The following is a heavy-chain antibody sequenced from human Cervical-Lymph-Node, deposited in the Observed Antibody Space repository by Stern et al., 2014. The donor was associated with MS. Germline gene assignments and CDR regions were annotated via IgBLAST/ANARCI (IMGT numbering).Heavy chain of an antibody. CDR1: GGSISNTNW. CDR2: IYHSGTT. D-gene: IGHD5-12*01. CDR3: ARVHSGYNWFDY. Sequence: VHLVESGPGLVKPSGTLSLTCAVSGGSISNTNWWGWVRQPPGMGLGWIGEIYHSGTTNFSPSLKSRVTMSVEKPKTQFPRELKSVTAADTAVYYCARVHSGYNWFDYWGQGTLVTVSS. J-gene: IGHJ4*02. V-gene: IGHV4-4*02.